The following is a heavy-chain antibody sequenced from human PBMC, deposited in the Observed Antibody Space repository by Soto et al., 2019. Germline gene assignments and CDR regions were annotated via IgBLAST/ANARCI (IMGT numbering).Heavy chain of an antibody. CDR2: ISGSGGST. D-gene: IGHD4-17*01. V-gene: IGHV3-23*01. Sequence: RGSLRLSCAASGFTFSSYAMSWVRQAPGKGLEWVSAISGSGGSTYYADSVKGRFTISRDNSKNTLYLQMNSLRAEDTAVYYCAKVQAGEDPNDYGDYRRWYYFDYWGQGTLVTVSS. CDR3: AKVQAGEDPNDYGDYRRWYYFDY. J-gene: IGHJ4*02. CDR1: GFTFSSYA.